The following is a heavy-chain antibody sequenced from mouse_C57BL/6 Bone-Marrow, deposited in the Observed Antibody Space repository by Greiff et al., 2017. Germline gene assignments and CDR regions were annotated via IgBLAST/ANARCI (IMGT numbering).Heavy chain of an antibody. D-gene: IGHD2-3*01. CDR1: GYSITSDY. J-gene: IGHJ1*03. CDR2: ISYSGST. V-gene: IGHV3-8*01. Sequence: DVQLQQSGPGLVKPSQTLSLTCSVTGYSITSDYWNWIRKFPGNKLEYMGYISYSGSTYYNPSLKSRISITRDTSKNQYYLQLNSVTTEDTATYYCARGPRWILHYWYFDVWGTGTTVTVSS. CDR3: ARGPRWILHYWYFDV.